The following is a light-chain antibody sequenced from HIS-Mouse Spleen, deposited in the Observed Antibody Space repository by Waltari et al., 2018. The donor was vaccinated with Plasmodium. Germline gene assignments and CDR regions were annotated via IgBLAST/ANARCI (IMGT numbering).Light chain of an antibody. CDR1: RDINVGSST. J-gene: IGLJ3*02. CDR2: YYSDPDK. CDR3: MIWPSNASGV. Sequence: QPVLTQPPSSSASPGASARLTCTLPRDINVGSSTIYWSPPQPGSPPRHLLYYYSDPDKVQGSGVPSRFSGSKDASANTGILLISGLQSEDEADYYCMIWPSNASGVFGGGTKLTVL. V-gene: IGLV5-37*01.